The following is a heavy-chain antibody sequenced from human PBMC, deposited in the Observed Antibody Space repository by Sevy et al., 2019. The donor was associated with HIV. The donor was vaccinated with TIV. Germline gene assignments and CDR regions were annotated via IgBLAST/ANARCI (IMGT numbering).Heavy chain of an antibody. V-gene: IGHV3-30*18. Sequence: GGSLRLSCAASGFTFSSYGMHWVRQAPGKGLEWVAVISYDGSNKYYADSVKGRFTISRDNSKNTLYLQMNSLRAEGTAVYYCAKVGDCSSTSCYILYYYGMDVWGQGTTVTVSS. CDR3: AKVGDCSSTSCYILYYYGMDV. CDR1: GFTFSSYG. D-gene: IGHD2-2*02. CDR2: ISYDGSNK. J-gene: IGHJ6*02.